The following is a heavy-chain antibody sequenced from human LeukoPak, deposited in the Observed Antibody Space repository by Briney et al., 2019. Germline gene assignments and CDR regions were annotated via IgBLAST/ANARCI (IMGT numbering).Heavy chain of an antibody. D-gene: IGHD2-2*01. V-gene: IGHV1-8*03. CDR3: ARYCSSTSCPEFDI. CDR1: GYTFTSYD. CDR2: MNPNSGNT. Sequence: ASVKVSCKASGYTFTSYDINWVRQATGQGLEWMGWMNPNSGNTGYAQKFQGRVTITRNTSISTAYMELSSLRSEDKAVYYCARYCSSTSCPEFDIWGQGTMVTVSS. J-gene: IGHJ3*02.